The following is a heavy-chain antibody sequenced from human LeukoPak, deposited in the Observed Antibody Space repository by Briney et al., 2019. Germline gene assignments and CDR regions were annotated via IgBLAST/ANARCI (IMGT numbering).Heavy chain of an antibody. D-gene: IGHD6-13*01. V-gene: IGHV4-39*07. CDR1: GASISSGNYY. J-gene: IGHJ3*02. CDR3: ARARYTNSWYAVDI. Sequence: PSETLSLTCTVSGASISSGNYYWGWIRQPPGKALEWIGSVYYSGTSHYNPSLKSRVTMYVDTSKNQLSLKLSSVTAADTAMYYCARARYTNSWYAVDIWGQGTMVTVSS. CDR2: VYYSGTS.